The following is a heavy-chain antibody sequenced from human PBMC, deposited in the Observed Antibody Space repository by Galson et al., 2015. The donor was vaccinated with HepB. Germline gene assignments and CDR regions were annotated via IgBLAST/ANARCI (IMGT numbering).Heavy chain of an antibody. CDR2: ISPYNGNT. D-gene: IGHD3-10*01. V-gene: IGHV1-18*01. CDR1: GYTFTSYG. J-gene: IGHJ4*02. Sequence: SVKVSCKASGYTFTSYGLSWLRQAPGQGLEYMGWISPYNGNTNYAQKLQGRVTMTTDKSTTTAYMELRSLRSDDTAVSYCALRTGTYPYYFDFWGQGTLVAVSS. CDR3: ALRTGTYPYYFDF.